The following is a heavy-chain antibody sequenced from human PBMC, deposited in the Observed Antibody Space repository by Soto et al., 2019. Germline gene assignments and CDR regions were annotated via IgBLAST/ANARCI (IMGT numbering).Heavy chain of an antibody. CDR2: VYYSGST. Sequence: SETLSLTCVVSGGSISGHYWSWIRQPPGKGLVWIGYVYYSGSTNYNPSLKSRVTMSVDTPKNQFSLKVSSVTAADTAVYYCARHPGYYDILTGYTTYYFDSWGQGILVTVSS. CDR3: ARHPGYYDILTGYTTYYFDS. V-gene: IGHV4-59*11. CDR1: GGSISGHY. J-gene: IGHJ4*02. D-gene: IGHD3-9*01.